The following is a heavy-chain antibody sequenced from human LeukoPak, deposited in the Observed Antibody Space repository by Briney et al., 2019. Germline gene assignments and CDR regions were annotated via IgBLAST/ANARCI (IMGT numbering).Heavy chain of an antibody. CDR2: INHSWST. CDR3: ARRRGKYWSGGGCYSKGGYYYYYMDV. J-gene: IGHJ6*03. V-gene: IGHV4-34*01. CDR1: GGSLSGYY. D-gene: IGHD2-15*01. Sequence: PSETLSLPCAVYGGSLSGYYWRGIRQPPGKGVEWIGEINHSWSTNYNPSLKRRVTISVDRSKNQFSLMLSSVTAADTAVYYCARRRGKYWSGGGCYSKGGYYYYYMDVWGKGTTVTVSS.